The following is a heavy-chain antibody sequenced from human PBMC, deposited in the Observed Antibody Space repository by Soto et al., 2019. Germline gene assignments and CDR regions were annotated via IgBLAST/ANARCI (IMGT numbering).Heavy chain of an antibody. CDR1: GYTFTSYG. J-gene: IGHJ4*02. CDR3: ARGEAFYDYGDYGASYYFDY. V-gene: IGHV1-18*01. Sequence: ASVKVSCKASGYTFTSYGISWVRQAPGQGLEWMGWISAYNGNTNYAQKLQGRVTMTTDTSTSTAYMELRGLRSDDTAVYYCARGEAFYDYGDYGASYYFDYWGQGTLVTVSS. CDR2: ISAYNGNT. D-gene: IGHD4-17*01.